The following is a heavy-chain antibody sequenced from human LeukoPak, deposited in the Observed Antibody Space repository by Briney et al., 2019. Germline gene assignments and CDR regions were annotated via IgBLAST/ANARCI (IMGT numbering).Heavy chain of an antibody. V-gene: IGHV1-8*01. CDR1: GYTFTSYD. Sequence: GASVKVSCKASGYTFTSYDINWVRQATGQGLGWMGWMNPNSGNTGYAQKFQGRVTMTRNTSISTAYMELSSLRSEDTAVYYCARRGYNWNDLYYYYGMDVWGQGTTVTVSS. J-gene: IGHJ6*02. CDR2: MNPNSGNT. CDR3: ARRGYNWNDLYYYYGMDV. D-gene: IGHD1-1*01.